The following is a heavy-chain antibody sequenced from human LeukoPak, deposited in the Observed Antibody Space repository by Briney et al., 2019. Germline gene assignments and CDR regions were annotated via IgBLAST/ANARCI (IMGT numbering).Heavy chain of an antibody. D-gene: IGHD6-19*01. CDR1: GYSISSGYY. CDR3: ARDSALAQAVMFDY. Sequence: PSETLSLTCSVSGYSISSGYYWGWIRQPPGEGLEWIGDIDHSGSTYYNPSLKSRVTISVVKYKNQFSLKLRSVTAADTAVYYCARDSALAQAVMFDYWGQGNLVTVSS. CDR2: IDHSGST. V-gene: IGHV4-38-2*02. J-gene: IGHJ4*02.